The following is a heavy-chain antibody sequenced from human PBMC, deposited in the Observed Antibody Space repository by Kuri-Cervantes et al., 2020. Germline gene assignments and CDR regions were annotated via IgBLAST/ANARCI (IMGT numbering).Heavy chain of an antibody. CDR1: GFTFSSYG. CDR2: IAYDGGAE. V-gene: IGHV3-30*03. CDR3: TTDLGIAAAGTDY. Sequence: GESLKISCAASGFTFSSYGVHWVRQAPGKGLEWVAAIAYDGGAEYYVDSLKGRFTISRDNSKNTLYLQMNSLKTEDTAVYYCTTDLGIAAAGTDYWGQGTLVTVSS. D-gene: IGHD6-13*01. J-gene: IGHJ4*02.